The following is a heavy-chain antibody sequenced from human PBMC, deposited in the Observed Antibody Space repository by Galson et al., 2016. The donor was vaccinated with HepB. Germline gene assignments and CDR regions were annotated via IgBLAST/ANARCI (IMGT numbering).Heavy chain of an antibody. CDR3: ARGGPGSDGRCLPNWFDP. V-gene: IGHV1-69*15. J-gene: IGHJ5*02. Sequence: SCKASGGSITHYAFSWVRQAPRQGLEWMGTIIPILPSPTYAHRFEDRVSITADESTSTVHMELRSLTYDDTAVYYCARGGPGSDGRCLPNWFDPWGQGTLVAVSS. CDR1: GGSITHYA. D-gene: IGHD2-15*01. CDR2: IIPILPSP.